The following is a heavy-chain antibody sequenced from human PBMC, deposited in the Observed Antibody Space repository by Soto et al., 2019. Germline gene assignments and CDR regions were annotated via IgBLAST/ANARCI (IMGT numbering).Heavy chain of an antibody. CDR1: GFTFSSYG. V-gene: IGHV3-30*18. CDR3: AKDSEWLADYMDV. J-gene: IGHJ6*03. Sequence: QVQLVESGGGVVQPGRSLRLSCAASGFTFSSYGMHWVRQAPGKGLEWVAVISYDGSNKYYADSVKGRFTISRDNSKNTLYLQMNSLRAEDMAVYYCAKDSEWLADYMDVWGKGTTVTVSS. CDR2: ISYDGSNK. D-gene: IGHD6-19*01.